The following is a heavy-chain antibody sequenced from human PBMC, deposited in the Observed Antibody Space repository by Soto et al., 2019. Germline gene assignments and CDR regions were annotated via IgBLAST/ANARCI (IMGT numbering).Heavy chain of an antibody. J-gene: IGHJ5*02. CDR2: VYHSGSA. V-gene: IGHV4-4*02. D-gene: IGHD2-2*01. CDR1: GASISSSHW. Sequence: SETLSLTCDVSGASISSSHWWCWLRQPSGKGLEWIGEVYHSGSANYNPSLESRVTMSVDKSKNQFSLRLSSVTAADTALYYCARNAVVSAALDPWGQGTLVTVSS. CDR3: ARNAVVSAALDP.